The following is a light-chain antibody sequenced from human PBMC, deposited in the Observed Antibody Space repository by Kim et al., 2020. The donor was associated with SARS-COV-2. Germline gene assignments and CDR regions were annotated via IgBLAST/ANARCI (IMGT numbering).Light chain of an antibody. Sequence: SPGQRAPPSCSASQGVISTLAWYQQKPGQAPRLRIYGASTRATGIPARFSGSGSGTEFTLTISCLQSEDLAVYYCQQYNNWPSITFGQGARLGIK. CDR1: QGVIST. CDR3: QQYNNWPSIT. V-gene: IGKV3-15*01. J-gene: IGKJ5*01. CDR2: GAS.